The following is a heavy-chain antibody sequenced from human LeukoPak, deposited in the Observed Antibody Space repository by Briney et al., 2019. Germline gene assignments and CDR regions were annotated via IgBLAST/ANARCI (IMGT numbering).Heavy chain of an antibody. J-gene: IGHJ4*02. V-gene: IGHV1-46*01. Sequence: ASVKVSCKASGYSLTDSYMHWVRQAPGQGLEWMGIINPGVGSTTYAQKFQDRVTMTRDTSTSTVYMELSSLRSEDTALYYCATHSTAGYATGCIRRLDYWGQGTLVTVSS. CDR1: GYSLTDSY. CDR2: INPGVGST. CDR3: ATHSTAGYATGCIRRLDY. D-gene: IGHD2-2*01.